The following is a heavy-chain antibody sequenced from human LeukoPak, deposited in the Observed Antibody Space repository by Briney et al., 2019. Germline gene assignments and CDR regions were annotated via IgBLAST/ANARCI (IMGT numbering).Heavy chain of an antibody. CDR3: ARFSRGYGRWPEFDY. V-gene: IGHV4-34*01. Sequence: PSETLSLTCAVYGGSFSGYYWSWIRQPPGKGLEWIGGINHSGSTNYNPSLKSRVTISVDTSKNQFSLKLSSATAADTAVYYCARFSRGYGRWPEFDYWGQGTLVTVSS. J-gene: IGHJ4*02. D-gene: IGHD6-25*01. CDR2: INHSGST. CDR1: GGSFSGYY.